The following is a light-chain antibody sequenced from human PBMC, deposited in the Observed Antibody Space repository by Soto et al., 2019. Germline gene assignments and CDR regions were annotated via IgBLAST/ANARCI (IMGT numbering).Light chain of an antibody. V-gene: IGKV3-11*01. Sequence: EIVLPQSPATLSLSPGGRATLSCTASQSFRGLLAWYQQKPGQAPRLLIYDAYNRATGIPSRFSGGGSGTDFTLTISSLEPEESAVYYCQQRHRSLITFGQGTRLEIK. CDR3: QQRHRSLIT. CDR2: DAY. CDR1: QSFRGL. J-gene: IGKJ5*01.